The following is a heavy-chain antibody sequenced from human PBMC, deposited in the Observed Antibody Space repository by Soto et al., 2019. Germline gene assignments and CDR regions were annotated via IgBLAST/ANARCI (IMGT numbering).Heavy chain of an antibody. D-gene: IGHD2-2*02. CDR2: IYYSGST. CDR3: ARVNDYYDSTSCYTVDS. CDR1: GGSISSGGYY. V-gene: IGHV4-31*03. Sequence: TLSLTCTVSGGSISSGGYYWSWIRQHPGKGLEWIGYIYYSGSTYYNPSLKSRVTISVDTSKNQFSLELSSVTAADTAVYYCARVNDYYDSTSCYTVDSWGQGTLVTVSS. J-gene: IGHJ4*02.